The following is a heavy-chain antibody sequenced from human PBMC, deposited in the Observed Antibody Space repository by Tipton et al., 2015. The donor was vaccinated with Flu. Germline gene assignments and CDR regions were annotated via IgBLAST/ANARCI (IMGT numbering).Heavy chain of an antibody. CDR1: GGSISSSSYY. D-gene: IGHD5-18*01. J-gene: IGHJ4*02. CDR2: IYYSGST. V-gene: IGHV4-39*07. CDR3: ARDPLNTAMVTG. Sequence: TLSLTCTVSGGSISSSSYYWGWIRQPPGKGLEWIGSIYYSGSTYYNPSLKSRVTISVDTSKNQFSLKLSSVTAADTAVYYCARDPLNTAMVTGRGQGTLVTVSS.